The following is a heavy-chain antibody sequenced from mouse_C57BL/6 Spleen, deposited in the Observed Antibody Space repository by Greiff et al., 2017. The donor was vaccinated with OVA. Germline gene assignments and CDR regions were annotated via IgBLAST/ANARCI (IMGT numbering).Heavy chain of an antibody. Sequence: EVQLQQSGPELVKPGASVKIPCKASGYTFTDYNMDWVKQSHGKSLEWIGDINPNNGGTIYNQKFKGKATLTVDKSSSTAYMELRSLTSEDTAAYYCARGSYDSSSRGYYFDYWGQGTTLTVSS. CDR2: INPNNGGT. J-gene: IGHJ2*01. CDR1: GYTFTDYN. V-gene: IGHV1-18*01. CDR3: ARGSYDSSSRGYYFDY. D-gene: IGHD1-1*01.